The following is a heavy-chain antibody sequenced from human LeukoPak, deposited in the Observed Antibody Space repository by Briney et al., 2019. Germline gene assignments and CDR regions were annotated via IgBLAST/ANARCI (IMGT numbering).Heavy chain of an antibody. J-gene: IGHJ5*02. V-gene: IGHV3-23*01. CDR2: ISDGGDTT. Sequence: GGSLRLSCVASGFTFTNYAMSWVRQAPGKGLEWVSTISDGGDTTHYADSVKGRFTISRDNSRNTLYLVLNSLRAEDTALYYCEKVGYYYGSGREDWFDPWGQGTLVTVSS. CDR1: GFTFTNYA. D-gene: IGHD3-10*01. CDR3: EKVGYYYGSGREDWFDP.